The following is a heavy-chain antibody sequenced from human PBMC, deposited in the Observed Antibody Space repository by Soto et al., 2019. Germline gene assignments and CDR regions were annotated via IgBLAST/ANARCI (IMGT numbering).Heavy chain of an antibody. CDR2: IYYSGST. CDR1: GGSIRSGGNS. CDR3: ARGVLRTFDY. V-gene: IGHV4-31*03. J-gene: IGHJ4*02. Sequence: QVQLQESGPGLVKPSQTLSLTCTVSGGSIRSGGNSWSWIRQHSGKGLEWIGYIYYSGSTYYNPSLQSRLTISLDTSKNQFSLKLSSVTAADTGVYYCARGVLRTFDYWGQGTLVTVSS.